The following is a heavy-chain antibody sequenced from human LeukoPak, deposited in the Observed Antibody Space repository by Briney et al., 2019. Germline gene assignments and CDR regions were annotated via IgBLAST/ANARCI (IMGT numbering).Heavy chain of an antibody. V-gene: IGHV1-18*01. CDR1: GYTFITYG. Sequence: ASVKVSCKASGYTFITYGISWVRQAPGQGLEWMGWISNDNGKTNYAQKLQGRVTMTTDTSTSTVYMELRSLRSDDTATYYCARKDYGFFDYWGQGTLVTVSS. CDR3: ARKDYGFFDY. CDR2: ISNDNGKT. D-gene: IGHD4-17*01. J-gene: IGHJ4*02.